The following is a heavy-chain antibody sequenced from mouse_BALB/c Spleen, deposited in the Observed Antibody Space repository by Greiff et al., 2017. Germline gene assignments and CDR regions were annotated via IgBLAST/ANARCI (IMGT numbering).Heavy chain of an antibody. CDR1: GYSITSDYA. Sequence: VQLQQSGPGLVKPSQSLSLTCTVTGYSITSDYAWNWIRQFPGNKLEWMGYISYSGSTSYNPSLKSRISITRDTSKNQFFLQLNSVTTEDTATYYCARESSAGAYWGQGTLVTVSA. CDR3: ARESSAGAY. CDR2: ISYSGST. V-gene: IGHV3-2*02. J-gene: IGHJ3*01.